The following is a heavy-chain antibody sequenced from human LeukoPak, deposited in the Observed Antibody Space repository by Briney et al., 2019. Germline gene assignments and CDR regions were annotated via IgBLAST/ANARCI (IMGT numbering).Heavy chain of an antibody. D-gene: IGHD6-13*01. CDR3: ARDRYSSSLGYYYCYMDV. J-gene: IGHJ6*03. V-gene: IGHV4-61*02. CDR1: GGSISSGSYY. CDR2: IYTSGST. Sequence: SETLSLTCTVSGGSISSGSYYWSWIRQPAGKGLEWIGRIYTSGSTNYNPSLKSRVTISVDTSKNQFSLKLSSVTAADTAVYYCARDRYSSSLGYYYCYMDVWGKGTTVTISS.